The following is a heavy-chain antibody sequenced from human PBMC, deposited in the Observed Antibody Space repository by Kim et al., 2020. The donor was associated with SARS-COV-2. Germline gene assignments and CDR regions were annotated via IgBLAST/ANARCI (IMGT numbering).Heavy chain of an antibody. CDR2: IYYSGST. J-gene: IGHJ3*02. CDR3: VRRTSSTDAFDI. V-gene: IGHV4-59*13. Sequence: SETLSLTCTVSGGSISSYYWSWIRQPPGKGLEWIGYIYYSGSTNYNPSLKSRVTISVDTSKNQFSLKLSSVTAADTAVYYCVRRTSSTDAFDIWGQGTMVTVSS. D-gene: IGHD6-13*01. CDR1: GGSISSYY.